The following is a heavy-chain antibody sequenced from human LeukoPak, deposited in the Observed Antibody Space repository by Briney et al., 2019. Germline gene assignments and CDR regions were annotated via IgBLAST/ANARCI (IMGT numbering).Heavy chain of an antibody. CDR3: AREGLFLGKPYYDILTGYHYYYYYYMDV. CDR1: GFPFSSSR. V-gene: IGHV3-21*01. Sequence: GGSLRLSCAASGFPFSSSRMDWVRQAPGKWLEWISSISSGNTYIYYSDSVKGRFTVSRDNAKNSLYLQMNSLRAEDTAVYYCAREGLFLGKPYYDILTGYHYYYYYYMDVWGKGTTVTVSS. CDR2: ISSGNTYI. D-gene: IGHD3-9*01. J-gene: IGHJ6*03.